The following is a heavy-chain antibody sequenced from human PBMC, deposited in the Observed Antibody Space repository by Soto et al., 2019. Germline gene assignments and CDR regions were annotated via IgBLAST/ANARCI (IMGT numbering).Heavy chain of an antibody. CDR2: IRSKANSYAT. CDR1: GFTFSGSA. CDR3: ARATGYSSSSYYYMDV. D-gene: IGHD6-13*01. J-gene: IGHJ6*03. V-gene: IGHV3-73*01. Sequence: GGSLRLSCAASGFTFSGSAMHWVRQASGKGLEWVGRIRSKANSYATAYAASVKGRFTISRDDSKNTAYLQMNSLKTEDTAVYYCARATGYSSSSYYYMDVWGQGTLVTVSS.